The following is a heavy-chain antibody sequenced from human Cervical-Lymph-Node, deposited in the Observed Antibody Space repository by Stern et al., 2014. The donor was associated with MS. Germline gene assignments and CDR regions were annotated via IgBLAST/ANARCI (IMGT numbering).Heavy chain of an antibody. J-gene: IGHJ2*01. CDR2: MNPNSGNT. CDR1: ADAVTPHD. Sequence: VQLVESGAEVRKPGASVKVSCKAAADAVTPHDINWVRQAPGQRLEWLGFMNPNSGNTGYAQKFQGRLTVTRNISNSTVYMELSSLRSEDTAMYYCARGGSGWTHWYFDLWGRGTLVTVSS. CDR3: ARGGSGWTHWYFDL. V-gene: IGHV1-8*01. D-gene: IGHD6-19*01.